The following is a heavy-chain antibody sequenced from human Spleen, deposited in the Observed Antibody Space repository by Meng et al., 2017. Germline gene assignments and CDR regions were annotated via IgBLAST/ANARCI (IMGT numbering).Heavy chain of an antibody. CDR2: TYYRSKWYN. D-gene: IGHD4-17*01. Sequence: QVQLQQSGPGLGKPSQTPPVTCAISGDSVSSNIGAWNWIRQSPSRGLEWLGRTYYRSKWYNEYAVSVKSRITINPDTSKNQLSLQLSSVTPEDTAVYYCARGVTTFDYWGQGTLVTVSS. J-gene: IGHJ4*02. V-gene: IGHV6-1*01. CDR3: ARGVTTFDY. CDR1: GDSVSSNIGA.